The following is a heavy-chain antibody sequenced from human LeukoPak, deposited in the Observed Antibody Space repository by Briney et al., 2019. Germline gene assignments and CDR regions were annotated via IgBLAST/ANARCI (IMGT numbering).Heavy chain of an antibody. CDR2: IYYSGST. J-gene: IGHJ3*02. V-gene: IGHV4-39*01. Sequence: SETLSLTCTVSGGSISSSSYYWGWIRHPPGKVLEWIGSIYYSGSTYYNPSLKSRVTISVDTSRDQFSLKLSSVTAADTAVYYCARLYSYGPLFDAFDIWGQGTMVTVSS. D-gene: IGHD5-18*01. CDR1: GGSISSSSYY. CDR3: ARLYSYGPLFDAFDI.